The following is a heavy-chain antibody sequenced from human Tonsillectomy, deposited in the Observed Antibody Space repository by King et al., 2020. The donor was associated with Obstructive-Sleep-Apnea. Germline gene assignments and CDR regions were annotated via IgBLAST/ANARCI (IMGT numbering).Heavy chain of an antibody. D-gene: IGHD6-13*01. CDR2: INHSGST. J-gene: IGHJ4*02. Sequence: VQLQQWGAGLLKPSETLSLTCAVYGGSFSGYYWSWIRQPPGKGLEWIGEINHSGSTNYNPSLKSRVTISVDTSKNQFSLKLSSVTAADTAVYYCAISRSWELSYFDYWGQGTLVTVSS. V-gene: IGHV4-34*01. CDR1: GGSFSGYY. CDR3: AISRSWELSYFDY.